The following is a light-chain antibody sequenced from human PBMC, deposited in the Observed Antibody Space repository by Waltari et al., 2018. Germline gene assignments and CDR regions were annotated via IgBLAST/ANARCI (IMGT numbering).Light chain of an antibody. V-gene: IGLV2-14*01. J-gene: IGLJ2*01. CDR1: SNDLGGYNS. CDR3: SSQSSNDVVL. Sequence: QSALTQPAPASGSPGQSVPIFSAGTSNDLGGYNSVPWYQEHPGQAPRVIIYDVSDRPSGVSDRFSGSKSGNTASLTISGLQAEDEADYYCSSQSSNDVVLFGGGTKLTVL. CDR2: DVS.